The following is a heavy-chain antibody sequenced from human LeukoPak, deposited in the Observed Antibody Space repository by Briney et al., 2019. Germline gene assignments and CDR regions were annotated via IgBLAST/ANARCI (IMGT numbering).Heavy chain of an antibody. CDR2: IIPIFDTA. CDR1: GGTFSSYA. Sequence: SVKVSCKASGGTFSSYAISWVRQAPGQGLEWMGGIIPIFDTANYAQKFQGRVTITADESTSTAYMELSSLRSEDTAVYYCARDLGGKLGTFDYWGQGTLVTVPS. D-gene: IGHD3-16*01. CDR3: ARDLGGKLGTFDY. V-gene: IGHV1-69*01. J-gene: IGHJ4*02.